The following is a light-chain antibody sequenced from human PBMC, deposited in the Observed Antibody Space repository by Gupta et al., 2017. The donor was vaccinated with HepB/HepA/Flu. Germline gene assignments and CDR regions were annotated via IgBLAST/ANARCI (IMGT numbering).Light chain of an antibody. J-gene: IGLJ2*01. CDR2: EVS. CDR1: SSDVGSYNL. V-gene: IGLV2-23*02. Sequence: QSALTQPASVSGSPGQSITISCTGTSSDVGSYNLVSWYPHHPGKAPKLMIYEVSKRPSGVSNRFSGSKSGNTASLTISGLQAEDEADYYCCSYAGSRTFEVFGGGTKLTVL. CDR3: CSYAGSRTFEV.